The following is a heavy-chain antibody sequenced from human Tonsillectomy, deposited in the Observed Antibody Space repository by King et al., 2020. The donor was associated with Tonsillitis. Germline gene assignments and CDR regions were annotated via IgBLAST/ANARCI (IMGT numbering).Heavy chain of an antibody. J-gene: IGHJ6*02. CDR1: GYSISSGYY. V-gene: IGHV4-38-2*02. CDR2: IYHSGTT. D-gene: IGHD3-9*01. CDR3: ARENDILTGDYTRDNYYGMDV. Sequence: QLQESGPGLVKPSETLSLTCAVSGYSISSGYYWGWIRQPPGKGLEWIGSIYHSGTTHYNPSLKSRVTISVDTSKNQFSLNLSPVTAADTAVYYCARENDILTGDYTRDNYYGMDVWGQGTTVTVSS.